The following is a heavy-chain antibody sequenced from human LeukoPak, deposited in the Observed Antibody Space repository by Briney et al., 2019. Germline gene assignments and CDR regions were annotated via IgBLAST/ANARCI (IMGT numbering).Heavy chain of an antibody. CDR3: ARDLGYCSSTSCYRLNAFDI. V-gene: IGHV3-20*04. Sequence: GGSLRLSCAASRFTFDDYGMSWVRQPPGKGLEWVSGINWNGGSTGYADSVKGRFTISRDNAKTSLYLQMNNLRAEDTAMYFCARDLGYCSSTSCYRLNAFDIWGQGTMVTVSS. CDR2: INWNGGST. J-gene: IGHJ3*02. D-gene: IGHD2-2*01. CDR1: RFTFDDYG.